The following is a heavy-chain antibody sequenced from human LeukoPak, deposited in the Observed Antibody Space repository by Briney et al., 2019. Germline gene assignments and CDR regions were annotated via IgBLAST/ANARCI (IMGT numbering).Heavy chain of an antibody. V-gene: IGHV3-23*01. Sequence: PGGSLRLSCAASGFTFSSYAMSWVRQAPGKGLEWVSAISGSGGSTYYADSVKGRFTISRDNSKNTLYLQMNSLRAEDTAVYYCARSRWVAGNFYFDYWGQGTLVTVSS. CDR2: ISGSGGST. D-gene: IGHD6-19*01. CDR3: ARSRWVAGNFYFDY. CDR1: GFTFSSYA. J-gene: IGHJ4*02.